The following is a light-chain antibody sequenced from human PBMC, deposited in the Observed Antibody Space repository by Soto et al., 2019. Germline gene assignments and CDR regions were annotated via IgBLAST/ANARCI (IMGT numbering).Light chain of an antibody. CDR3: QQYVISVT. CDR1: QSISGNY. Sequence: TQSPGTLSLSPGERATLSCRASQSISGNYLAWYQQKPGQAPRLLIYGASNRATGIPERFSGSGSGTDFTLTISRLEPQDSAMYYCQQYVISVTFGQGTRLEIK. V-gene: IGKV3-20*01. J-gene: IGKJ5*01. CDR2: GAS.